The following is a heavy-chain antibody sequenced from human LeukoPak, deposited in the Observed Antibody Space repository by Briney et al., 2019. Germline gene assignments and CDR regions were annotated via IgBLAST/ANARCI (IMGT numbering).Heavy chain of an antibody. V-gene: IGHV4-59*12. CDR3: ARGDGGFYDFWSGYSYNWFDP. J-gene: IGHJ5*02. CDR1: GGSISNYY. Sequence: SETLSLTCSVSGGSISNYYWSWMRQPPGKGLEWVGYIYYSGSTNYNPSLNSRVTISLDTSKNQFSLKLSSVTAADTAVYYCARGDGGFYDFWSGYSYNWFDPWGQGTLVTVST. D-gene: IGHD3-3*01. CDR2: IYYSGST.